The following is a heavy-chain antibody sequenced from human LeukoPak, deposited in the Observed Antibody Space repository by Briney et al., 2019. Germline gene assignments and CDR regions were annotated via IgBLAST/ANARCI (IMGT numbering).Heavy chain of an antibody. V-gene: IGHV1-69*06. CDR1: GGTFSSYA. CDR3: ARADYDILTGLKGGFDY. Sequence: GAAVKVSCKASGGTFSSYAISWVRQAPGQGLEWMGGIIPIFGTANYAQKFQGRVTITADKSTSTAYMELSSLRSEDTAVYYCARADYDILTGLKGGFDYWGQGTLVTVSS. D-gene: IGHD3-9*01. J-gene: IGHJ4*02. CDR2: IIPIFGTA.